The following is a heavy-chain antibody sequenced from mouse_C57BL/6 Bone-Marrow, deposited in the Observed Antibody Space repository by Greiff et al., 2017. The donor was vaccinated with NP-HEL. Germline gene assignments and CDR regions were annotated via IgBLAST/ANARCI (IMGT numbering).Heavy chain of an antibody. CDR2: ISDGGSYT. CDR3: ARHYDYWYFDV. D-gene: IGHD2-4*01. Sequence: EVMLVESGGGLVKPGGSLKLSCAASGFTFSSYAMSWVRQTPEKRLEWVATISDGGSYTYYPDNVKGRFTISRDNAKNNLYLQMSHLKSEDTAMYYCARHYDYWYFDVWGTGTTVTVSS. CDR1: GFTFSSYA. J-gene: IGHJ1*03. V-gene: IGHV5-4*03.